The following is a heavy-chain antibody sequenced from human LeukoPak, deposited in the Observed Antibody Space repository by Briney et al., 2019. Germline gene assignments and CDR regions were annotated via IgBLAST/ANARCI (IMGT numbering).Heavy chain of an antibody. V-gene: IGHV3-74*01. CDR1: GFTFSRYW. CDR2: INSDGSYT. D-gene: IGHD6-19*01. CDR3: AKVPISSGWPNFDY. J-gene: IGHJ4*02. Sequence: GGSLRLSCAASGFTFSRYWMHWVRQAPGKGLVWVSRINSDGSYTSYADFVKGRFTISRDNAKNTVYLQMSSLRAEDTAVYYCAKVPISSGWPNFDYWGQGTLVTVSS.